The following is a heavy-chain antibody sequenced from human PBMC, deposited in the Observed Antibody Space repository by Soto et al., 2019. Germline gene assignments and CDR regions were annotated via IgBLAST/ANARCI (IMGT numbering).Heavy chain of an antibody. Sequence: QVQLVQSGAEVKKPGASVKVSCKASGYTFTRYTMLWVRQAPGQRLEWMGWINAGNGNTKYSQKFQARVTITTDTSTSTAYMELRSLRSDDTAVYYCARGEDWFDPWGQGTLVTVSS. J-gene: IGHJ5*02. D-gene: IGHD1-26*01. CDR2: INAGNGNT. CDR3: ARGEDWFDP. V-gene: IGHV1-3*01. CDR1: GYTFTRYT.